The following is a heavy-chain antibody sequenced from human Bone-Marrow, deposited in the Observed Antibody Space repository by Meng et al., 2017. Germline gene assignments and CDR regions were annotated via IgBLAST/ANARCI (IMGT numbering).Heavy chain of an antibody. CDR1: GFTISTHW. V-gene: IGHV3-74*01. Sequence: EVQMVESGGGLVQPGGSLRLSCVASGFTISTHWLHWVRQAPGKGLVWVSRTSRDGSDTVYADSVKGRFTMSRDNAKNTLYLQMNSLRAEDTAVYYCAAAWELLPPGYWGQGTLVTVSS. D-gene: IGHD1-26*01. CDR3: AAAWELLPPGY. J-gene: IGHJ4*02. CDR2: TSRDGSDT.